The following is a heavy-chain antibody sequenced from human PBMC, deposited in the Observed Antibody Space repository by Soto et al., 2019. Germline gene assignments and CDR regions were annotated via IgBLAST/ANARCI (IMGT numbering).Heavy chain of an antibody. CDR3: ARWSSGYPNWFDP. V-gene: IGHV1-69*06. Sequence: SVKVSCKASGGTFSSYAISWVRQAPGQGLEWMGGIIPIFGTANYAQKFQGRVTITADKSTSTAYMELSSLRSGDTAVYYCARWSSGYPNWFDPWGQGTLVTVSS. J-gene: IGHJ5*02. CDR2: IIPIFGTA. CDR1: GGTFSSYA. D-gene: IGHD3-22*01.